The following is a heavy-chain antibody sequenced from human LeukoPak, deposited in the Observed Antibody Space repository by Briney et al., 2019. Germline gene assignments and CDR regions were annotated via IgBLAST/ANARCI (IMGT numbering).Heavy chain of an antibody. CDR1: GGSISSGGYY. D-gene: IGHD3-10*01. CDR3: ARASGIQRYGSGSYYNVEDY. CDR2: IYYSGTT. Sequence: SETLFLTCTVSGGSISSGGYYWSWIRQHPGKGLEWIGYIYYSGTTYYNPSLKSRVTISVDTSKNQFSLKLNSVTAADTAVYYCARASGIQRYGSGSYYNVEDYWGQGTLVTVPS. V-gene: IGHV4-31*03. J-gene: IGHJ4*02.